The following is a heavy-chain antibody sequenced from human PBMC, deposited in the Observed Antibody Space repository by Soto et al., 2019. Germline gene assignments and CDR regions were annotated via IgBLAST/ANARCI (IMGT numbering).Heavy chain of an antibody. Sequence: GASVKVSCKASGYTFTSYGISWVRQAPGQGLEWMGWISAYNGNTNYAQKLQGRVTMTTDTSTSTAYMELRSLRSDDTAMYYCAGATRTYYYDSSGYPLEAFDIWGQGTMVTVSS. J-gene: IGHJ3*02. CDR2: ISAYNGNT. V-gene: IGHV1-18*04. D-gene: IGHD3-22*01. CDR3: AGATRTYYYDSSGYPLEAFDI. CDR1: GYTFTSYG.